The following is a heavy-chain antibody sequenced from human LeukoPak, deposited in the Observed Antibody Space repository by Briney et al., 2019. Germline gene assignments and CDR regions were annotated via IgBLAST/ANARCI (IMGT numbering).Heavy chain of an antibody. D-gene: IGHD6-19*01. CDR3: ARDGWYISYMDV. CDR2: INPSGGST. J-gene: IGHJ6*03. Sequence: ASVKVSCKASGYTFTSYYMHWVRQAPGQGLEWMGIINPSGGSTSYAQKFQGRVTMTRDMSTSTVYMELSRLRSDDTAVYYCARDGWYISYMDVWGKGTTVTVSS. V-gene: IGHV1-46*01. CDR1: GYTFTSYY.